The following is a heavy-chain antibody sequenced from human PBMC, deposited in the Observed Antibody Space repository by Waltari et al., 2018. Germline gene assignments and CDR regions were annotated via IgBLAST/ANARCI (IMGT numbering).Heavy chain of an antibody. J-gene: IGHJ4*02. CDR3: ARWSYSQTHLDY. CDR1: GYTFTSYD. CDR2: MNPNSGNT. V-gene: IGHV1-8*03. D-gene: IGHD3-10*01. Sequence: VQLVQSGAEVKKPGASVTVSCKASGYTFTSYDINWVRQATGQGLEWMGWMNPNSGNTGYAQEFQGRVTITRNTSISTAYMELSSLRSEDTAVYYCARWSYSQTHLDYWGQGTLVTVSS.